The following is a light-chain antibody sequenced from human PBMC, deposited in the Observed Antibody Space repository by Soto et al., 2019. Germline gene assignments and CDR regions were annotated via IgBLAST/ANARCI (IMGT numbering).Light chain of an antibody. CDR2: GAS. CDR3: QQYNNWPSLT. Sequence: EIVMTQPKDTMSVSPGERATLYCSASQSVSSNLAWYQQKPGQAPRLLIYGASTRATRIPVRFSGSGSGTEFTLTITSLQSEDVAVYYCQQYNNWPSLTLGGGPKVDI. J-gene: IGKJ4*01. V-gene: IGKV3-15*01. CDR1: QSVSSN.